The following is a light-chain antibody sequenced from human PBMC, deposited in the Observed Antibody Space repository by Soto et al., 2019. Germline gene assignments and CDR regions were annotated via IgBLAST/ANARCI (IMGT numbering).Light chain of an antibody. Sequence: QSALTQPASASGSPGQSITMSCTGTSSDIGGYNFVSWYQQHPGKAPKLMIYDVTNRPSGVSNRFSASKSGNTASLTISGLQAEDEADYYCSSYTTSGTRVFGGGTQLTVL. CDR1: SSDIGGYNF. CDR2: DVT. CDR3: SSYTTSGTRV. V-gene: IGLV2-14*01. J-gene: IGLJ3*02.